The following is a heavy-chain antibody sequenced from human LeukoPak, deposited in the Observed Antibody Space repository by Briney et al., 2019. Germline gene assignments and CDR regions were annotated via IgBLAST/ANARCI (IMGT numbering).Heavy chain of an antibody. CDR2: MNPNSGNR. CDR1: GYTFTSYD. V-gene: IGHV1-8*01. CDR3: ARVVGAIDY. J-gene: IGHJ4*02. Sequence: ASVTVSCKASGYTFTSYDINWVRQAPGQGLEWMGWMNPNSGNRGYAQKFQGRVTMTRDTSISTAYMELSGLRSEDTAVYYCARVVGAIDYWGQGTLVTVSS. D-gene: IGHD1-26*01.